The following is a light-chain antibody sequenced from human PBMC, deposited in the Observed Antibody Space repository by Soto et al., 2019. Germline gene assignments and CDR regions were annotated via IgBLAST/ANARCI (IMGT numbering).Light chain of an antibody. V-gene: IGLV2-14*01. CDR3: SSYTSSSTLTV. J-gene: IGLJ2*01. Sequence: QSVLTQPASVSGSPGQSITISCTGTSSDVGGYNYVSWYQQHPGKAPKLMIYDVSNRPSGVSNRFSGSKSGNTASLTISGLQAEDEADYYCSSYTSSSTLTVFGGATKLTVL. CDR1: SSDVGGYNY. CDR2: DVS.